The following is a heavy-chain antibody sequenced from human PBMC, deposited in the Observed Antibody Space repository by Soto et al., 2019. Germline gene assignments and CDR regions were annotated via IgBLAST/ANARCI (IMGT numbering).Heavy chain of an antibody. Sequence: GGSLRLSCAASGFTFSSYAMHWVCQAPGKGLEWGAVISYDGSNKYYADSVKGRFTISRDNSKNTLYLQMNSLRAEDTAVYYCARNRLIHYGGTLDYYYGMDVWGQGTTVTVSS. V-gene: IGHV3-30-3*01. D-gene: IGHD4-17*01. J-gene: IGHJ6*02. CDR1: GFTFSSYA. CDR3: ARNRLIHYGGTLDYYYGMDV. CDR2: ISYDGSNK.